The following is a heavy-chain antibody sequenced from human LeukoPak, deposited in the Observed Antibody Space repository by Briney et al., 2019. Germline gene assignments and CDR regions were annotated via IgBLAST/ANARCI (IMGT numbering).Heavy chain of an antibody. CDR1: GYTFTGYY. V-gene: IGHV1-2*02. CDR3: GSSVATDYYYYYMDV. D-gene: IGHD2-15*01. CDR2: INPNSGGT. J-gene: IGHJ6*03. Sequence: ASVKVSCKASGYTFTGYYMHWVRQAPGQGLEWMGWINPNSGGTNYAQKFQGRVTMTRDTSISTAYMELSRLRSDDTAVYYCGSSVATDYYYYYMDVWGKGTTVTVSS.